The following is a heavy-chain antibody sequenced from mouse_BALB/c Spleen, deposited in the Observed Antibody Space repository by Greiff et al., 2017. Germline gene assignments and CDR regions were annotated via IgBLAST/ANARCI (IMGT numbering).Heavy chain of an antibody. CDR1: GFTFSSYG. CDR3: ARGNYRYDGLAWLAY. CDR2: INSNGGST. J-gene: IGHJ3*01. D-gene: IGHD2-14*01. V-gene: IGHV5-6-3*01. Sequence: EVKLVESGGGLVQPGGSLKLSCAASGFTFSSYGMSWVRQTPDKRLELVATINSNGGSTYYPDSVKGRFTISRDNAKNTLYLQMSSLKSEDTAMYYCARGNYRYDGLAWLAYWGQGTLVTVSA.